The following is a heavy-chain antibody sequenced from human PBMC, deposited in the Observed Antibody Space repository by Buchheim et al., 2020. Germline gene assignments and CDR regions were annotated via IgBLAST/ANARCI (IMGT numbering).Heavy chain of an antibody. J-gene: IGHJ6*02. CDR2: IKQDGSEK. Sequence: EVQLVESGGGLVQPGGSLRLSCAASGFTFSSYWMSWVRQAPGKGLEWLANIKQDGSEKYYVDSVKGRFTISRDNAKNSLYLQMNSLRAEDTAVYYCARDVVVVVAATLNYYYYGMDVWGQGTT. D-gene: IGHD2-15*01. V-gene: IGHV3-7*01. CDR3: ARDVVVVVAATLNYYYYGMDV. CDR1: GFTFSSYW.